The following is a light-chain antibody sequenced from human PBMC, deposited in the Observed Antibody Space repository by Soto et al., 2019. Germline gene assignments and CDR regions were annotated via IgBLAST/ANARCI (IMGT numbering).Light chain of an antibody. CDR2: EVS. Sequence: QSVLTQPASVSGSPGQSITISCTGTSSDVGNYKYVSWYQQHPRKAPKLMIYEVSNRPSGVSNRFSGSKSGNTASLTISGLQAEDETDYYCFSYTSSGTYVFGTGTKVT. V-gene: IGLV2-14*01. CDR1: SSDVGNYKY. J-gene: IGLJ1*01. CDR3: FSYTSSGTYV.